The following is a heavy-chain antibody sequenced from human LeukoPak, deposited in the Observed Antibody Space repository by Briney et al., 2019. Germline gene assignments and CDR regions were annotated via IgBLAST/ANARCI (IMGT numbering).Heavy chain of an antibody. CDR3: ARGRGRLLLSYYYYMDV. D-gene: IGHD2-2*01. V-gene: IGHV4-34*01. CDR2: VNHSGST. Sequence: SETLSLTCAVYGGSFSGYYWSWIRQPPGKGLEWIGEVNHSGSTNYNPSLKSRVTISVDTSKNQFSLKLSSVTAADTAVYYCARGRGRLLLSYYYYMDVWGKGTTVTVSS. CDR1: GGSFSGYY. J-gene: IGHJ6*03.